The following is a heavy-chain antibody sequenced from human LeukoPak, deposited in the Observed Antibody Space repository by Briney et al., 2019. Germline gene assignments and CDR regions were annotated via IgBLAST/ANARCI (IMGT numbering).Heavy chain of an antibody. CDR3: ARSYSSSYFDY. J-gene: IGHJ4*02. CDR1: GGSISSGGYY. D-gene: IGHD6-13*01. CDR2: IYHSGST. V-gene: IGHV4-30-2*01. Sequence: PSETLSLTCTVSGGSISSGGYYWRWIRQPPGKGLEWIGYIYHSGSTYYNPSLKSRVTISVDRSKNQFSLKLSSVTAADTAVYYCARSYSSSYFDYWGQGTLVTVSS.